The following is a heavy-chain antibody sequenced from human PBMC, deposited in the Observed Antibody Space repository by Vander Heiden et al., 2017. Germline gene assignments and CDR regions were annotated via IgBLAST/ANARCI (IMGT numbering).Heavy chain of an antibody. CDR2: ISFDGSDK. CDR3: AKDNYYDTTDYFPFED. CDR1: EFTLSNYG. Sequence: QVQLVESGGGVVQPGRSLRLSCAASEFTLSNYGMHWVRQAPGKGLEWVAGISFDGSDKYYADSVKGRFIISRDNSKNTVYLEMNSLRAEDTAVYYCAKDNYYDTTDYFPFEDWGQGTLVTVSS. V-gene: IGHV3-30*18. D-gene: IGHD3-22*01. J-gene: IGHJ4*02.